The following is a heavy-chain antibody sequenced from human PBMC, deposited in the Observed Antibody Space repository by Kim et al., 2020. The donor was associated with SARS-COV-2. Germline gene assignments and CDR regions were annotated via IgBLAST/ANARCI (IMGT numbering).Heavy chain of an antibody. J-gene: IGHJ6*03. CDR1: GFTVSSNY. V-gene: IGHV3-66*01. CDR3: ARDAVPYCSSTSCYYYYYMDV. D-gene: IGHD2-2*01. CDR2: IYSGGST. Sequence: GSLRLSCAASGFTVSSNYMSWVRQAPGKGLEWVSVIYSGGSTYYADSVKGRFTISRDNSKNTLYLQMNSLRAEDTAVYYCARDAVPYCSSTSCYYYYYMDVWGKGTTVTVSS.